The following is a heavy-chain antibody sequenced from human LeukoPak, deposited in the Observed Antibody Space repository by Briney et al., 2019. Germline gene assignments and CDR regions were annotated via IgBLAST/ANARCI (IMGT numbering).Heavy chain of an antibody. V-gene: IGHV3-7*01. J-gene: IGHJ4*02. D-gene: IGHD2-15*01. Sequence: GGSLGLSCAASGFTFSSYWMSWVRQAPGKGLEWVANIKQDGSEKYYVDSVKGRFTISRDNAKNSLYLQMNSLRAEDTAVYYCARCRESVLSGGGCYGDYWGQGTLVTVSS. CDR2: IKQDGSEK. CDR1: GFTFSSYW. CDR3: ARCRESVLSGGGCYGDY.